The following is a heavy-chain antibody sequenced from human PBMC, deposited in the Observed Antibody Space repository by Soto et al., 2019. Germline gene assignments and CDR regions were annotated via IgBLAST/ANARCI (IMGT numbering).Heavy chain of an antibody. J-gene: IGHJ6*02. CDR2: IIPIFGTT. V-gene: IGHV1-69*01. CDR1: GGTFKTYS. CDR3: ATNHRAVTIDYYSYGLDV. Sequence: QVQLVQSGAEVKKPGSSVKVSCEASGGTFKTYSINWVRQAPGQGVEWMGGIIPIFGTTNYAQKFRGRVTITADESTSTAYMELSSLRSDDPAVYYCATNHRAVTIDYYSYGLDVWGQGTTLTVSS. D-gene: IGHD4-17*01.